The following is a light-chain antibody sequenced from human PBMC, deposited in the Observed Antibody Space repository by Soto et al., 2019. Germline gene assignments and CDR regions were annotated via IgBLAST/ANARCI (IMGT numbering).Light chain of an antibody. CDR1: QSVFSSY. CDR2: GAS. CDR3: QQYGSSIGS. J-gene: IGKJ1*01. V-gene: IGKV3-20*01. Sequence: EIVLTQSPGTLSLSPGERATVSCRASQSVFSSYVAWYQQKRGQAPRLLIYGASSRATGIPDRFSGSGSGTEFTLTIRRLESEDFAVYYFQQYGSSIGSFGQGTKVEIK.